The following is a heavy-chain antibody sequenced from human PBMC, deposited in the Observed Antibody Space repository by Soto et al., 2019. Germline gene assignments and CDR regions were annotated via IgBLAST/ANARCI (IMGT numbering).Heavy chain of an antibody. CDR3: ARGGVEPYYYYYYMDV. CDR1: GGSISSYY. J-gene: IGHJ6*03. Sequence: SETLSLTCTVSGGSISSYYWSWIRQPPGKGLEWIGYIYYSGSTNYNPSLKSRVTISVDTSKNQFSLKLSSVTAADTAVYYCARGGVEPYYYYYYMDVWGKGTTVTVS. CDR2: IYYSGST. V-gene: IGHV4-59*01. D-gene: IGHD2-2*01.